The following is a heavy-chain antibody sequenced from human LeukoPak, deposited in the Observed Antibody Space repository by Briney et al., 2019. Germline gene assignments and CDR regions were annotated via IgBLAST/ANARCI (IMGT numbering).Heavy chain of an antibody. CDR2: INAGNGNT. V-gene: IGHV1-3*01. CDR3: ARDFSAGDAFDI. CDR1: RYTFISYV. Sequence: ASVKVSCKASRYTFISYVIHWVRQAPGQRLEWMGWINAGNGNTKYPKKFQGRVTITRDTSASTAYMELSSLRSEDAAVYYCARDFSAGDAFDIWGQGTMVIVSS. J-gene: IGHJ3*02. D-gene: IGHD3/OR15-3a*01.